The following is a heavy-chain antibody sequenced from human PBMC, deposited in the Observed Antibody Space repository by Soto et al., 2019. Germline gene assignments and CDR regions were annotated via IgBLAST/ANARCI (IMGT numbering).Heavy chain of an antibody. J-gene: IGHJ6*02. CDR3: ARDTGYAHYYGMAV. CDR2: INPNSGGT. CDR1: GDSFTGYY. Sequence: GXSVKVSYKACGDSFTGYYMRWVRHSPRQGLEWMGWINPNSGGTNYAQKFQGWVTMTRDTSISTAYMELSRLRSDDTAVYYCARDTGYAHYYGMAVWGHGTTVPVSS. V-gene: IGHV1-2*04. D-gene: IGHD2-15*01.